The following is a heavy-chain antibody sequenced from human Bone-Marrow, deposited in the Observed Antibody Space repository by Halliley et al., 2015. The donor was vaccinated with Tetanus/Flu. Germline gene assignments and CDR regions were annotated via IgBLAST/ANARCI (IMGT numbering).Heavy chain of an antibody. J-gene: IGHJ6*02. D-gene: IGHD2-2*01. CDR3: AKDKSVGVRNYAMDV. Sequence: SLRLSCAASGFTFDDFAMHWVRQAPGKGLEWVSGISWNSGDIGYADSVKGRFTISRDNAKNSLYLQMKTLRAEDTALYYCAKDKSVGVRNYAMDVWGQGTTVTVSS. CDR2: ISWNSGDI. CDR1: GFTFDDFA. V-gene: IGHV3-9*01.